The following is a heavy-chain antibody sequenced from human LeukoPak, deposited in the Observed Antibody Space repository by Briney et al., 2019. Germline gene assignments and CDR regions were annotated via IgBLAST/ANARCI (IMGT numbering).Heavy chain of an antibody. CDR2: VSGSGGST. D-gene: IGHD1-20*01. CDR3: AKYNWYRYY. Sequence: GGSLRLSCAASGFTFSSYAMSWVRQAQGKGLEWVSAVSGSGGSTYYADSAKCRFTLSREKSKNTLYLQMNSLRAEDTAVYYCAKYNWYRYYWGQGTLVTVSS. V-gene: IGHV3-23*01. CDR1: GFTFSSYA. J-gene: IGHJ4*02.